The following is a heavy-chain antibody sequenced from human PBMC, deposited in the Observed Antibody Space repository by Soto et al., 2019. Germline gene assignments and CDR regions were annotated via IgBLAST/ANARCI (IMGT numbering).Heavy chain of an antibody. CDR1: GFNFDDHA. D-gene: IGHD1-26*01. CDR3: VRSSGSQPRAGWFDP. Sequence: EVQLVESGGGLAQPGWSRRLSCAASGFNFDDHAMHWVRQTPGKGLEWVSGISWNSVTLNYADSIKGRFTISRDNAKRTLYLQMNNLRPADTAMYFCVRSSGSQPRAGWFDPWGQGTLVTVS. CDR2: ISWNSVTL. J-gene: IGHJ5*02. V-gene: IGHV3-9*01.